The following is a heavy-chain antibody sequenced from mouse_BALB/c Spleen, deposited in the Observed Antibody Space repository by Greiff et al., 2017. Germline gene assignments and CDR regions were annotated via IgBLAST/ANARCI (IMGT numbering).Heavy chain of an antibody. J-gene: IGHJ4*01. CDR2: INPSNGRT. V-gene: IGHV1S81*02. D-gene: IGHD2-3*01. CDR1: GYTFTSYW. CDR3: ATGEWLLRAMDY. Sequence: VQLQQPGAELVKPGASVKLSCKASGYTFTSYWMHWVKQRPGQGLEWIGEINPSNGRTNYNEKFKSKATLTVDKSSSTAYMQLSSLTSEDSAVYYCATGEWLLRAMDYWGQGTSVTVSS.